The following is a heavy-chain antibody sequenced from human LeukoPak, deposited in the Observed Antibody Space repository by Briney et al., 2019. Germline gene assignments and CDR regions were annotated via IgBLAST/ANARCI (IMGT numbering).Heavy chain of an antibody. Sequence: EASVKVSCKASGGTFSSYAISWVRQAPGQGLEWMGRIIPILGIANYAQKFQGRVTITADKSTSTAYMELSSLRSEDTAVYYCARNSYDSSGYCDAFDIWGRGTMVTVSS. CDR3: ARNSYDSSGYCDAFDI. CDR1: GGTFSSYA. V-gene: IGHV1-69*04. CDR2: IIPILGIA. D-gene: IGHD3-22*01. J-gene: IGHJ3*02.